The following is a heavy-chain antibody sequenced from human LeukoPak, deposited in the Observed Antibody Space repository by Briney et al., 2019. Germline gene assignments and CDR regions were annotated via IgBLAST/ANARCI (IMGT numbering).Heavy chain of an antibody. CDR3: VRDPDALDY. CDR1: GFTFSRHS. V-gene: IGHV3-48*02. Sequence: PGGSLRLSCATSGFTFSRHSMNWVRQAPGKGLEWVSYIRSSGDMIYYADSVKGRFTISRDNAKNSVYLQMNSLRDEDTAVYYCVRDPDALDYWGQGTLVTVS. CDR2: IRSSGDMI. J-gene: IGHJ4*02.